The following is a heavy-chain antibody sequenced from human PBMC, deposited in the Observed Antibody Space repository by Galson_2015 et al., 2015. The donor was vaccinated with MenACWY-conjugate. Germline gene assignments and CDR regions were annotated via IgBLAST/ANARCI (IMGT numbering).Heavy chain of an antibody. D-gene: IGHD2-15*01. Sequence: PALVKPTQALTLTCTFSGFSLSTSGVGVGWIRQPPGKALEWLALIYWDDDKRYSPSLRSRLTITKDTSKNHVVLTMTNMDPVDTATYYCSRTGATPGDYWGQGALVTVSS. CDR3: SRTGATPGDY. CDR2: IYWDDDK. V-gene: IGHV2-5*02. CDR1: GFSLSTSGVG. J-gene: IGHJ4*02.